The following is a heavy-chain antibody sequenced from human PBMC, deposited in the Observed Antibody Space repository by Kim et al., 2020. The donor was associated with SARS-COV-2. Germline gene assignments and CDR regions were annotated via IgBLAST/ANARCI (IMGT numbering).Heavy chain of an antibody. V-gene: IGHV2-5*01. J-gene: IGHJ6*03. CDR3: THRLGTYGSSGEYYYCMDV. CDR2: IYWNDDK. CDR1: GFSLSTSGVG. Sequence: SGPTLVNPTQTLTLTCTFSGFSLSTSGVGVGWIRQPPGKALEWLALIYWNDDKRYSLSLKSRLIITKDNSKKQVVLTMTNMDPVDTATYCCTHRLGTYGSSGEYYYCMDVWGKGTTVTVSS. D-gene: IGHD6-6*01.